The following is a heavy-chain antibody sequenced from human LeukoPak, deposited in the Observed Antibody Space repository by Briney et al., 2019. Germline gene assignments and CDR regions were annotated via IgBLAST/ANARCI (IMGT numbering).Heavy chain of an antibody. CDR3: ARVKPAAITGAFDI. Sequence: SETLSLTCAVYGGSFSSYYWSWIRQPAGKGLEWIGRIYTSGSNNYNPSLKSRVTMSVDTSKNQFSLKLSSVTAADTAVYYCARVKPAAITGAFDIWGQGTMVTVSS. V-gene: IGHV4-59*10. CDR1: GGSFSSYY. J-gene: IGHJ3*02. D-gene: IGHD2-2*02. CDR2: IYTSGSN.